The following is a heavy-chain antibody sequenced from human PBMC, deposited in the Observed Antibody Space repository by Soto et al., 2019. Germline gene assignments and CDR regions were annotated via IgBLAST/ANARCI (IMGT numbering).Heavy chain of an antibody. CDR3: ARRGALTSYYYGYYFDY. Sequence: GASVKVSCKSSGYTFPRYATNWVRQPHGQSPEWMGWINPGNGNTKYSQSFQGRDTITRDTSASTAYMELSSLTSEATAVYYCARRGALTSYYYGYYFDYWGQGTLVTVSS. D-gene: IGHD3-9*01. CDR2: INPGNGNT. V-gene: IGHV1-3*01. J-gene: IGHJ4*02. CDR1: GYTFPRYA.